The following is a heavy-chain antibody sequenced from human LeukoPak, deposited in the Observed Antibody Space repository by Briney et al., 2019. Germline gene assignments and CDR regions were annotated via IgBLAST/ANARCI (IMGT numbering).Heavy chain of an antibody. V-gene: IGHV4-39*07. J-gene: IGHJ4*02. D-gene: IGHD2-2*01. Sequence: SETLSLSCTVSGGSVSSSSYYWGWSRQPPGKGLEWIASINYSGSTYYNLSLRSRVTISVDTSKNQFSLKLSSVTAADTAIYYCARVVPAAVGYFDYWGQGTLVTVSS. CDR1: GGSVSSSSYY. CDR2: INYSGST. CDR3: ARVVPAAVGYFDY.